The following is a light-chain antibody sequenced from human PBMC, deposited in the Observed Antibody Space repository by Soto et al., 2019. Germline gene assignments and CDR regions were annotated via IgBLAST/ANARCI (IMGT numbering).Light chain of an antibody. CDR1: QGISNY. V-gene: IGKV1-27*01. CDR2: AAS. J-gene: IGKJ1*01. CDR3: QRYNSAPQT. Sequence: DIQMTQSPSSLSASVGDRVTITCRASQGISNYLAWYQQKPGRVPKLLIYAASTLQSGVPSRFSGSGSGTDFTLTIRRLQPEDVATYYCQRYNSAPQTFGQGTKVEIK.